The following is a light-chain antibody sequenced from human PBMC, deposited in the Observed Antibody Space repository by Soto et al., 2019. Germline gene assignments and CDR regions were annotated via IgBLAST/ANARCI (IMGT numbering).Light chain of an antibody. CDR3: QQYGSSPT. V-gene: IGKV3-20*01. CDR2: GAS. J-gene: IGKJ2*01. Sequence: EIVLTQSPGTLSLSPGERATLSCRASQSVSSSYLAWYQQKPGQAPRLLIYGASSKTTGLPDRFSGSGSGTAFTLTISRLEPEDFAVYYCQQYGSSPTLGQGTKLEIK. CDR1: QSVSSSY.